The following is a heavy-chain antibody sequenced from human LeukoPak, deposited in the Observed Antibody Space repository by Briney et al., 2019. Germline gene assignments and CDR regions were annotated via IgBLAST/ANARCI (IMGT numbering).Heavy chain of an antibody. V-gene: IGHV3-30*02. Sequence: PGGSLRLSCAASGFTFDDYAMHWVRQAPGKGLEWVAFIRYDGSNKYYADSVKGRFTISRDNSKNTLYLQMNSLRAEDTAVYYCAKDYDFWSGYPAGYWGQGTLVTVSS. CDR3: AKDYDFWSGYPAGY. CDR1: GFTFDDYA. CDR2: IRYDGSNK. J-gene: IGHJ4*02. D-gene: IGHD3-3*01.